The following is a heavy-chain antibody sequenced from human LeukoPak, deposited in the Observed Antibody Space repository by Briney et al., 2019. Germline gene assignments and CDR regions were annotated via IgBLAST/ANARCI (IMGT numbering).Heavy chain of an antibody. V-gene: IGHV1-2*06. Sequence: ASVKVSCKASGYTFTGYYVHWVRQAPGQGLEWMGRINPNSGGTNYAQKFQGSVTMTRDTSISTAYMELSRLRSDDTAVYYCARVTYYDSSGYSYWGQGTLVTVSS. CDR1: GYTFTGYY. CDR2: INPNSGGT. CDR3: ARVTYYDSSGYSY. J-gene: IGHJ4*02. D-gene: IGHD3-22*01.